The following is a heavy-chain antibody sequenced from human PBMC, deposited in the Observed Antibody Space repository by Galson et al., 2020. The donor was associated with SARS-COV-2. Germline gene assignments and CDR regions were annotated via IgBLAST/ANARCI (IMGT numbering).Heavy chain of an antibody. CDR2: INPNSGGT. V-gene: IGHV1-2*02. J-gene: IGHJ5*02. D-gene: IGHD2-15*01. CDR1: GYTFSDYY. Sequence: ASVKVSCKTSGYTFSDYYIHWVRQAPGQGLEWMGWINPNSGGTKYAQKFQGRVTMTRDTSITTAYMELSWLRSDDTAFYYCTRDRPAATSPTLTGFDPWGQGTLVTVS. CDR3: TRDRPAATSPTLTGFDP.